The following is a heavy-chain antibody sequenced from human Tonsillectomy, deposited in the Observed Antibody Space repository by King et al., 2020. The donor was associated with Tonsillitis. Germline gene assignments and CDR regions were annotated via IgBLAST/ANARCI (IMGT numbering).Heavy chain of an antibody. J-gene: IGHJ4*02. CDR2: ISSSSSYI. CDR1: GFTFSSYS. CDR3: ARDQDYSNAPVQGDFDY. D-gene: IGHD4-11*01. Sequence: VQLVESGGGLVKPGGSLRLSCAASGFTFSSYSMNWVRQAPGKGLEWVSSISSSSSYIYYADSVKGRFTISRDNAKNSLYLQMNSLRAEDTAVYYCARDQDYSNAPVQGDFDYWGQGTLVTVSS. V-gene: IGHV3-21*01.